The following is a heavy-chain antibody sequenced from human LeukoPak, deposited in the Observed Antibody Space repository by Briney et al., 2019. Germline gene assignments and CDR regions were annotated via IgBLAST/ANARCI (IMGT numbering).Heavy chain of an antibody. V-gene: IGHV4-59*12. J-gene: IGHJ3*02. CDR2: IYYSGST. Sequence: PSETLSLTRTVSGGSISSYYWSWIRQPPGKGLEWIGYIYYSGSTNYNPSLKSRVTISVDTSKNQFSLKLSSVTAADTAVYYCARGRVRIFGVVTEADDAFDIWGQGTMVTVSS. D-gene: IGHD3-3*01. CDR3: ARGRVRIFGVVTEADDAFDI. CDR1: GGSISSYY.